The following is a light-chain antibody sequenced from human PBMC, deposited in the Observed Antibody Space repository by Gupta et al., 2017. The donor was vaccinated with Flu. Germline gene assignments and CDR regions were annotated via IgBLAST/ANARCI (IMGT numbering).Light chain of an antibody. CDR2: LGS. Sequence: VTPGEPASSYCSSTQSRLHSNGYNYLGWYLQKPGQSPQLLIYLGSNRASGVPDKFSGSGSGTDFTLRISRVESEDVGVYYCMQVLAAPYTFGQGTQLEIK. CDR1: QSRLHSNGYNY. J-gene: IGKJ2*01. CDR3: MQVLAAPYT. V-gene: IGKV2-28*01.